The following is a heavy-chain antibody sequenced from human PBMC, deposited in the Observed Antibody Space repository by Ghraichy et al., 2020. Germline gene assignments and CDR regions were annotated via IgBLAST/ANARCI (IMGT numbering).Heavy chain of an antibody. CDR2: FSYNGRT. CDR1: GGSINNF. CDR3: ARQPQSTSRYDQ. Sequence: SETLSLTCNVSGGSINNFWAWIRQPPGEGLNGLGVFSYNGRTYYNPSLESRVSISGDTSKNHVSLRLTSVTAADTTVYYCARQPQSTSRYDQWGRGTLVSVSS. D-gene: IGHD2-2*01. V-gene: IGHV4-39*01. J-gene: IGHJ5*02.